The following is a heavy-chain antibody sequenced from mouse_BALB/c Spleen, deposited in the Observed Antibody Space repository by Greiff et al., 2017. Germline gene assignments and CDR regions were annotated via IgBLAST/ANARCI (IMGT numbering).Heavy chain of an antibody. Sequence: EVQLVESGGGLVKPGGSLKLSCAASGFTFSSYGMSWVRQTPDKRLEWVATISSGGSYTYYPDSVKGRFTISRDNAKNTLYLQMSSLKSEDTAMYYCASWDYWGQGTTLTVSS. CDR2: ISSGGSYT. J-gene: IGHJ2*01. CDR1: GFTFSSYG. CDR3: ASWDY. V-gene: IGHV5-6*01.